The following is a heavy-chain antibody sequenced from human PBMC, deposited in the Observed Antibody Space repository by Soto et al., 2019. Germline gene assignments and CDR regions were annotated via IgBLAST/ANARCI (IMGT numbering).Heavy chain of an antibody. J-gene: IGHJ2*01. CDR1: GFTFSDYY. CDR2: ISSSGTTM. CDR3: ARGNWYFDL. V-gene: IGHV3-11*01. Sequence: QVQLVESGGGLVKTGGSRRLSCAASGFTFSDYYMSWIRQAPGKGLEWLAFISSSGTTMEYADAVKGRFSISTDNANNSVFLQMNSLRADDTAVYFCARGNWYFDLWGRGTLVTVSS.